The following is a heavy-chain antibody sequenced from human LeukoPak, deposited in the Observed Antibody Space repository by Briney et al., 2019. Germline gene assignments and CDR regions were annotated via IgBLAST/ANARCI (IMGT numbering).Heavy chain of an antibody. J-gene: IGHJ3*02. CDR1: GFTFSSYA. D-gene: IGHD6-19*01. CDR3: AKEYPVAAIDVFDI. Sequence: GGSLRLSCAASGFTFSSYAMSWVRQAPGKGLEWVANIKQDGSEKYYVDSVKGRFTISRDNAENSLYLQMNSLRAEGTAVYYCAKEYPVAAIDVFDIWGQGTMVTVSS. V-gene: IGHV3-7*01. CDR2: IKQDGSEK.